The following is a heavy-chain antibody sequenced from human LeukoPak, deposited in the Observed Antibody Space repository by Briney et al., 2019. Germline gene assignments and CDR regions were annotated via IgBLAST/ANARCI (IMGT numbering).Heavy chain of an antibody. CDR2: IYWDDDK. D-gene: IGHD1-26*01. Sequence: SGPTLVKPTQTLTLTCTFSGCSLSSSGVGVGWIRQPPGKALEWLALIYWDDDKRYSLSLKSRLTITKDTSKNQVVLTMTNMDPVDTATYYCAHRRGTYYFQYWGQGTLVTVSS. CDR3: AHRRGTYYFQY. CDR1: GCSLSSSGVG. V-gene: IGHV2-5*02. J-gene: IGHJ4*02.